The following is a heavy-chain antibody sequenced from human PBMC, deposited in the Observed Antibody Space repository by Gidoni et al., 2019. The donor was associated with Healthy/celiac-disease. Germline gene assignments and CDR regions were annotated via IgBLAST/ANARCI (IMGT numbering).Heavy chain of an antibody. D-gene: IGHD6-13*01. CDR1: GFTFSSYG. CDR2: IWYDGSNK. V-gene: IGHV3-33*01. CDR3: ARSTIAAAGYNWFDP. Sequence: QVQLVESGGGVVQPGRSLRLSCAASGFTFSSYGMHWVRQAPGKGLEWVAVIWYDGSNKYYADSVKCRFTISRDNSKNTLYLQMNSLRAEDTAVYYCARSTIAAAGYNWFDPWGQGTLVTVSS. J-gene: IGHJ5*02.